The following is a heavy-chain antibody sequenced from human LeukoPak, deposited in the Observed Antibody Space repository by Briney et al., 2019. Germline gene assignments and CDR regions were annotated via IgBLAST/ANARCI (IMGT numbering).Heavy chain of an antibody. J-gene: IGHJ5*02. CDR2: ISGSGGST. CDR3: AKHSHYYDSSGYHP. CDR1: GFTFSSYA. D-gene: IGHD3-22*01. Sequence: GGSLRLSCAASGFTFSSYAMSWVRQAPGKGLEWVSAISGSGGSTYYADSVKGRFTISRDNSKNTLYPQMNSLRAEDTAVYYCAKHSHYYDSSGYHPWGQETLVTVSS. V-gene: IGHV3-23*01.